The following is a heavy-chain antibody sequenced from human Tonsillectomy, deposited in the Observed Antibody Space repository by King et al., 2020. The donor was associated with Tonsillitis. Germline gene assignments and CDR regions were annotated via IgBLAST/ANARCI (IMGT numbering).Heavy chain of an antibody. CDR3: ARVAYYYAGTGSSGFLDY. J-gene: IGHJ4*02. V-gene: IGHV3-72*01. Sequence: VQLVESGGGLVQPGGSLRLSCAASGFTFSDRYMDWVRQAPDKGLEWVGRIRHRANSYATEYAASVGDRFTISRDDSKNSLFLQMNSLKTEDTAVYYCARVAYYYAGTGSSGFLDYWGQGSLVIVSS. D-gene: IGHD3-22*01. CDR2: IRHRANSYAT. CDR1: GFTFSDRY.